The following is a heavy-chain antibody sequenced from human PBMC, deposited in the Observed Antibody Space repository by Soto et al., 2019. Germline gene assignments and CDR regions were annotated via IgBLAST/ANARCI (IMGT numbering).Heavy chain of an antibody. V-gene: IGHV1-69*02. Sequence: QVHLVQSGAELRQPGSSVRVSCKASGDTFNSYTINWVRQAPGLGLEWMGRTIPILSMSNYALKFQGRLTITADKSTSTAYMVLSSLRCEDTAIYYCASSYGSGSQACDYWGQGALVTVSS. CDR3: ASSYGSGSQACDY. CDR2: TIPILSMS. CDR1: GDTFNSYT. J-gene: IGHJ4*02. D-gene: IGHD3-10*01.